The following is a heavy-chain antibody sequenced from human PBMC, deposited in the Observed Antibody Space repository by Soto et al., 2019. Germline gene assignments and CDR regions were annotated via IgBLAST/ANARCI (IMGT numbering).Heavy chain of an antibody. V-gene: IGHV3-43*01. CDR3: AKDGDTAMDSQYYFDY. Sequence: GGSLRLSCAASGFTFDDYTMHWVRQAPGKGLEWVSLISWDGGSTYYADSVKGRFTISRDNSKNSLYLQMNSLRTEDTALYYCAKDGDTAMDSQYYFDYWGQGTLVTVSS. D-gene: IGHD5-18*01. CDR1: GFTFDDYT. CDR2: ISWDGGST. J-gene: IGHJ4*02.